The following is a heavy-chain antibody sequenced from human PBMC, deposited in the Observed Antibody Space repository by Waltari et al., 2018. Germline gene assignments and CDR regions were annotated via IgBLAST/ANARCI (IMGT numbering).Heavy chain of an antibody. CDR1: GGSMSTFY. J-gene: IGHJ6*03. D-gene: IGHD4-17*01. CDR2: ISHTGNT. CDR3: ARGDGDLDYDYYYMDV. Sequence: VQLQESGPGLVKPSETLSLTCTVSGGSMSTFYWSWIRQPPGKGPEWIGYISHTGNTNYNPSLKGRVIISVDTSKKQFSLKVSSLTAADTAVYYCARGDGDLDYDYYYMDVWGKGTMVTVSS. V-gene: IGHV4-59*13.